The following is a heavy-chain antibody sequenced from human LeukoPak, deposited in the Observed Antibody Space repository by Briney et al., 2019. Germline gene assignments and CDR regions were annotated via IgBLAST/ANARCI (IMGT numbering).Heavy chain of an antibody. CDR3: ATGMLVTATPGAFDI. J-gene: IGHJ3*02. V-gene: IGHV1-18*01. CDR1: GYTFSSYD. D-gene: IGHD2-21*02. Sequence: GASVKVSCKASGYTFSSYDISWVRQAPGQGPEWMAWIHTYNGDTNYAQKFQGRVTVTTDTSTSTAYMEVKSLRFDDTAVYYCATGMLVTATPGAFDIWGQGTMVTVSS. CDR2: IHTYNGDT.